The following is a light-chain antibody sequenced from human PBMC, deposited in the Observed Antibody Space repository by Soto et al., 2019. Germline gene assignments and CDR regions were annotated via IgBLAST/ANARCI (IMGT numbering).Light chain of an antibody. CDR1: QSISSY. V-gene: IGKV1-39*01. CDR3: QQSYSILRT. J-gene: IGKJ3*01. Sequence: DIQMIQSPSSLSASVGDRVTITCRASQSISSYLNWYQQKPGKAPKLLIYAASSLQSGVPSRFSGSGSGTDFTLTITSLQPEDFATYYCQQSYSILRTFGPGTKVDI. CDR2: AAS.